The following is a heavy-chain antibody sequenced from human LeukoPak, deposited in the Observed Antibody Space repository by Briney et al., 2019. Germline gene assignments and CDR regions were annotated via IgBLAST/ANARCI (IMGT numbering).Heavy chain of an antibody. V-gene: IGHV3-23*01. Sequence: GGSLRLSCATSGFSFSSYAMSWVRQGPGKGLEWVSGTSENGASTYYADSVRGRFTISRDNSKNTLYLQMNSLRAEDTAVYYCAKGPRGYDLYYFDYWGQGALVSVST. J-gene: IGHJ4*02. CDR2: TSENGAST. CDR3: AKGPRGYDLYYFDY. D-gene: IGHD5-12*01. CDR1: GFSFSSYA.